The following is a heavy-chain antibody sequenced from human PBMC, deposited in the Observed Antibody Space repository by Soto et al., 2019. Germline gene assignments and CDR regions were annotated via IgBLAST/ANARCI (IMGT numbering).Heavy chain of an antibody. Sequence: QVQLQQWGAGLLKPSETLSLTCAVYGGSFSGYYWSWIRQPPGKGLEWIGEINHSGSTNYNPSLKSRVTISVDTSKNQVSLKLSSVTAADTAVYYCARVVVRGVIRHHYYYYYYMDVWGKGTTVTVSS. CDR2: INHSGST. D-gene: IGHD3-10*01. CDR1: GGSFSGYY. J-gene: IGHJ6*03. CDR3: ARVVVRGVIRHHYYYYYYMDV. V-gene: IGHV4-34*01.